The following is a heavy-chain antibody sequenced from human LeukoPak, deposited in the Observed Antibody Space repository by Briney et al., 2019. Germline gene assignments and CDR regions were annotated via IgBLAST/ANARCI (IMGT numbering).Heavy chain of an antibody. CDR3: ATDVETTDQEGAFDM. V-gene: IGHV1-24*01. CDR2: FDPEEGET. J-gene: IGHJ3*02. CDR1: GYALNELS. D-gene: IGHD4-11*01. Sequence: ASVKVSCKVSGYALNELSIHWVRQAPGGGPEWVGGFDPEEGETIYAHKFQGRVSMTEDTSTDTAYMELRSLRSEDTAVYYCATDVETTDQEGAFDMWGQGTMVTVSS.